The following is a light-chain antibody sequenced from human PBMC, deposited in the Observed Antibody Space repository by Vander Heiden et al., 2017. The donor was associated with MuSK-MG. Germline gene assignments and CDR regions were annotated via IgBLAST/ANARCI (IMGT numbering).Light chain of an antibody. Sequence: EIVLTQSPATLSLSPGERATLSCRASQSVSNYLAWYQQKPDQAPRLLMYDASTRATGIKARFSGSGYGTDFALTITSREPEDFAVYYCQQRKYGSPRFTFGGGTKVEIK. CDR3: QQRKYGSPRFT. CDR2: DAS. J-gene: IGKJ4*01. V-gene: IGKV3-11*01. CDR1: QSVSNY.